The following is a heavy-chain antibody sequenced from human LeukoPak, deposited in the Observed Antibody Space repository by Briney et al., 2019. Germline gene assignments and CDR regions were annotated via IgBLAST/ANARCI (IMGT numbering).Heavy chain of an antibody. CDR2: IYHSGST. V-gene: IGHV4-38-2*01. D-gene: IGHD2-2*01. CDR1: GYSISSGYY. CDR3: ARNLFSIVVVPAASDY. J-gene: IGHJ4*02. Sequence: SETLSLTCAVSGYSISSGYYWGWIRQPPGKGLEWIGSIYHSGSTYYNPSPKSRVTISVDTSKDQFSLKLSSVTAADTAVYYCARNLFSIVVVPAASDYWGQGTLVTVSS.